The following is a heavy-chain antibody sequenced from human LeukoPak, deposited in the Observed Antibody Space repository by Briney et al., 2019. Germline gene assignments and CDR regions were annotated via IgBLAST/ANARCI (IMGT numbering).Heavy chain of an antibody. Sequence: GASVKVSCKASGGTFSSYAISWVRQAPGQGLEWMGGIIPIFGTANYAQKFQGRVTITADESTSTAYMELSSLRSEDTAVYYCARDQSGSYVDALDIWGQGTMVTVSS. J-gene: IGHJ3*02. CDR2: IIPIFGTA. CDR1: GGTFSSYA. D-gene: IGHD1-26*01. V-gene: IGHV1-69*13. CDR3: ARDQSGSYVDALDI.